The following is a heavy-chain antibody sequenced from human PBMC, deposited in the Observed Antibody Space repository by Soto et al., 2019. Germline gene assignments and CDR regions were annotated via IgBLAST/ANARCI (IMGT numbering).Heavy chain of an antibody. V-gene: IGHV3-74*01. J-gene: IGHJ4*01. CDR2: INIDGTIT. CDR1: GVTSGLAFTNYW. CDR3: VSSLDRLRG. Sequence: ELLLVESGGGLVQPGGSLRLSCAASGVTSGLAFTNYWMHWVRQPPGKGLVWVSRINIDGTITNYADSVEGRFTISRDNAKNTLYLQMSSLRVEDTAVYFCVSSLDRLRGWGHGALVTVAS. D-gene: IGHD4-17*01.